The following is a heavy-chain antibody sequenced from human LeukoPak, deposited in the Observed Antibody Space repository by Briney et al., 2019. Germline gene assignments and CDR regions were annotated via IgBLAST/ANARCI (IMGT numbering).Heavy chain of an antibody. D-gene: IGHD3-10*01. J-gene: IGHJ3*02. CDR2: IWYDASKK. CDR3: ARTKTLTIRPFDI. Sequence: GGSLRLSCAASGFSFSTYGIHWVRQAPGKGLEWVSVIWYDASKKYYADSVKGRFTITRDNAKNSLYLQMNSLRAEDTAVYFCARTKTLTIRPFDIWGQGTMVTVSS. CDR1: GFSFSTYG. V-gene: IGHV3-33*01.